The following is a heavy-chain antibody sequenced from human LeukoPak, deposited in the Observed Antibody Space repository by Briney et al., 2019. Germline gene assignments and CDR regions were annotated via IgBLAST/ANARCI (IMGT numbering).Heavy chain of an antibody. D-gene: IGHD6-13*01. V-gene: IGHV3-21*01. CDR2: ISSSSSYI. Sequence: PGGSLRLSCAASGFTFSSYSMNWVRQAPGKGLEWVSSISSSSSYIYYADSAKGRFTISRDNAKNSLYLQMNSLRAEDTAVYYCARDPAATGTWWFDPWGQGTLVTVSS. CDR1: GFTFSSYS. CDR3: ARDPAATGTWWFDP. J-gene: IGHJ5*02.